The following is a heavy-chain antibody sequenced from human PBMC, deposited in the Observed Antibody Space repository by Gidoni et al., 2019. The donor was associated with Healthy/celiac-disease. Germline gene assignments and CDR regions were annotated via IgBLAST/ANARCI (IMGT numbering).Heavy chain of an antibody. V-gene: IGHV4-30-4*07. D-gene: IGHD3-3*02. Sequence: QVQLQESGPALVNPSQPLSLTLPVLGGSIRSGGYSWSWIRQPPGKGLEWIGYIYYSGRTYYNPSLKCRVTISVDTSKNQFSLKLSSVTAADTAVYYCASLHYYFDYWGQGTLVTVSS. CDR1: GGSIRSGGYS. CDR3: ASLHYYFDY. J-gene: IGHJ4*02. CDR2: IYYSGRT.